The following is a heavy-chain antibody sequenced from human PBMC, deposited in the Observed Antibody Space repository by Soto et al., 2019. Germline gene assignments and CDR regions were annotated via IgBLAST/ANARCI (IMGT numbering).Heavy chain of an antibody. CDR3: ARQIYDSDTGPNFQYYFDS. CDR1: VYSVTNYW. CDR2: IDPSDSQT. V-gene: IGHV5-10-1*01. J-gene: IGHJ4*02. D-gene: IGHD3-22*01. Sequence: PGESLKISCKGSVYSVTNYWITWVRQKPGKGLEWMGRIDPSDSQTYYSPSFRGHVTISVTKSITTVFLQWSSLRASDTAMYYCARQIYDSDTGPNFQYYFDSWGQGTPVTVSS.